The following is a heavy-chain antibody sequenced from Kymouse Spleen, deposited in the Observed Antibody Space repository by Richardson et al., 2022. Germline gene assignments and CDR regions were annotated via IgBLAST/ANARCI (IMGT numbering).Heavy chain of an antibody. CDR3: AKDGGSGWRFDY. V-gene: IGHV3-30*18. CDR1: GFTFSSYG. J-gene: IGHJ4*02. D-gene: IGHD6-19*01. CDR2: ISYDGSNK. Sequence: QVQLVESGGGVVQPGRSLRLSCAASGFTFSSYGMHWVRQAPGKGLEWVAVISYDGSNKYYADSVKGRFTISRDNSKNTLYLQMNSLRAEDTAVYYCAKDGGSGWRFDYWGQGTLVTVSS.